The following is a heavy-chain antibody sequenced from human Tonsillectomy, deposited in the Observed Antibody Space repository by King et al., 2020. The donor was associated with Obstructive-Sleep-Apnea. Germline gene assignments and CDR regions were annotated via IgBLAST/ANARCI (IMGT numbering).Heavy chain of an antibody. J-gene: IGHJ4*02. D-gene: IGHD7-27*01. CDR1: GGSISSGGYY. CDR2: IYYSGST. Sequence: QMPLQESGPGLVKPSQTLSLTCTVSGGSISSGGYYWNWIRQHPGQGLEWIGYIYYSGSTYYNPSLKSRVTISVDTSKNQFSLKLSSVTAADTAIYYCALGAGDWFYFDYWGQGTLVTVSS. V-gene: IGHV4-31*03. CDR3: ALGAGDWFYFDY.